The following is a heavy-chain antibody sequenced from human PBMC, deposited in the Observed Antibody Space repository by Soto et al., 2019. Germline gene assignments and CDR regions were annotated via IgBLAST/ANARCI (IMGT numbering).Heavy chain of an antibody. CDR3: VEGWNDF. CDR1: GFMFSSAW. D-gene: IGHD1-1*01. V-gene: IGHV3-15*01. J-gene: IGHJ4*02. CDR2: IKSKNDGGAA. Sequence: EVQVVESGGDLVEPGGSLRLSCVTSGFMFSSAWMSWVRQGPGKGLEWVARIKSKNDGGAADYAATVNGRFSISRDDSKSTVYLQMDSLGAEDAALYYCVEGWNDFWGQGTLVTVSS.